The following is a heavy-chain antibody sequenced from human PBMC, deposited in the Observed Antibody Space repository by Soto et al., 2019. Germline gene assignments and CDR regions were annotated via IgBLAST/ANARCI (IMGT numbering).Heavy chain of an antibody. D-gene: IGHD3-3*01. V-gene: IGHV4-4*07. J-gene: IGHJ4*02. CDR1: GGSISGYY. CDR3: GRNRGRDFWIGYSIFDY. CDR2: IYTSGST. Sequence: PSETLSLTCTVSGGSISGYYRSWIRQPAGKGLEWIGCIYTSGSTNYNPSLKSRVTMSVDTSKNQFSLKLSSVTAADTAAFYCGRNRGRDFWIGYSIFDYWGPGTLGTVS.